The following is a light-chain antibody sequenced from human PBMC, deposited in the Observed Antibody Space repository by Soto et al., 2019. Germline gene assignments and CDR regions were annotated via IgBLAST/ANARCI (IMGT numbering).Light chain of an antibody. CDR1: QTITNW. CDR3: QHYNSYTLT. Sequence: DIQMTQSPSTLSASAGDRVTITCRASQTITNWLAWYQQKPGKAPKLLIYRASSLESGVPSRFSGSGSGTEFTLTISSLQPDDFATYYCQHYNSYTLTFGVGTKVEIK. V-gene: IGKV1-5*03. CDR2: RAS. J-gene: IGKJ4*01.